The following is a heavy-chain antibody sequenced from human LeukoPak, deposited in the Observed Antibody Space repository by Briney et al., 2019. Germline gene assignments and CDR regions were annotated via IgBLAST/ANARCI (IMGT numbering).Heavy chain of an antibody. D-gene: IGHD3-22*01. V-gene: IGHV1-2*02. CDR1: GYTFTGYY. CDR3: ARTHPRYYYDSSPQNWFDP. Sequence: EASVKVSCKASGYTFTGYYMHWVRQAPGQGLEWMGWINPNSGGTNYGQKFQGRVTMTRDTSISTAYMELSRLRSDDTAVYYCARTHPRYYYDSSPQNWFDPWGQGTLVTVSS. CDR2: INPNSGGT. J-gene: IGHJ5*02.